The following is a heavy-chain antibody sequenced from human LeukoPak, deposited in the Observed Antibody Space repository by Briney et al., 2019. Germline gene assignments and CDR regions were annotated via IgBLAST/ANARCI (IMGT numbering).Heavy chain of an antibody. CDR2: IGGSGSFI. V-gene: IGHV3-48*02. Sequence: GSLRLSCAGSGFRFSTYSIKWVRQAPGKGLEWVSHIGGSGSFIYYVDSVRGRFTISRDNAKNSVYLQMNSLRDEDTAVYFCARLLATWDYYYMDVWGKGTTVTVSS. J-gene: IGHJ6*03. CDR1: GFRFSTYS. CDR3: ARLLATWDYYYMDV. D-gene: IGHD3-3*02.